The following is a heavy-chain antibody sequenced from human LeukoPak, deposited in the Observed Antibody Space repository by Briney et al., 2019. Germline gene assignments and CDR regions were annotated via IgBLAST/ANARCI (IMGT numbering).Heavy chain of an antibody. V-gene: IGHV4-4*02. CDR1: GGSISSSNW. CDR2: IYHSGST. Sequence: SETLSLTCAVSGGSISSSNWWSWVRQPPGKGLEWIGEIYHSGSTNYNPSLKSRVTISVDKSKNQFSLKLSSVTAADTAVYYCARDQGWAAAAGGMDVWGQGTTVTVSS. D-gene: IGHD6-13*01. J-gene: IGHJ6*02. CDR3: ARDQGWAAAAGGMDV.